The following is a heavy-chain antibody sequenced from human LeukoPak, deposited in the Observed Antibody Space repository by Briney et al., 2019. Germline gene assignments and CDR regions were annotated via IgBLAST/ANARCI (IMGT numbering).Heavy chain of an antibody. CDR3: ARHREMDTSFYAFDI. D-gene: IGHD5-24*01. CDR2: IYPGDSDT. Sequence: GESLKISCKGSGYSFTSYWIGWVRQMPGKGLEWMGIIYPGDSDTRYSPSFQGQVTLSADKSISTAYLQWSSLKASDTAMYYCARHREMDTSFYAFDIWGQGTMVTVSS. CDR1: GYSFTSYW. V-gene: IGHV5-51*01. J-gene: IGHJ3*02.